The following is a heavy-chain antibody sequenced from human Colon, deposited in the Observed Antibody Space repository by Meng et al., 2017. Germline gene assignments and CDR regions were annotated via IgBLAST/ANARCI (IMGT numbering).Heavy chain of an antibody. D-gene: IGHD3-3*01. CDR2: INYFGIS. J-gene: IGHJ5*01. CDR1: GGSFSGIH. Sequence: QQQLEQGRGRLMPPSAPLSLTTAVCGGSFSGIHSSSFCRQPGKGLLWIGEINYFGISTYNSPFKGSLTTTVHPSKQQLSLPLTSVTAADTAVYYCATGVRHGDWFYSWGQGTLVTVSS. CDR3: ATGVRHGDWFYS. V-gene: IGHV4-34*01.